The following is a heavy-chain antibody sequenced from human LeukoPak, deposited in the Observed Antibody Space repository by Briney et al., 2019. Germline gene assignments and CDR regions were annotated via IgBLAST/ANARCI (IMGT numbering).Heavy chain of an antibody. CDR1: GYTFTGYY. J-gene: IGHJ4*02. CDR3: ARGRFWSGYSGFVSDRNDY. CDR2: INPNSGGT. V-gene: IGHV1-2*02. D-gene: IGHD3-3*01. Sequence: GASVKVSCKASGYTFTGYYMHWVQQAPGQGLEWMGWINPNSGGTNYAQKFQGRVTMTRDTSISTAYMELSRLRSDDTAVYYCARGRFWSGYSGFVSDRNDYWGQGTLVTVSS.